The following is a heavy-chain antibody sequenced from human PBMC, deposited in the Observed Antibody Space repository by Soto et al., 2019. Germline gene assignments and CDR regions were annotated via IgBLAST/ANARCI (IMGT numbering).Heavy chain of an antibody. Sequence: SETLSLTCTVSGGSSSSSSYYWGWIRQPPGKGLEWIGSIYYSGSTYYNPSLKSRVTISVDTSKNQFSLKLSSVTAADTAVYYCARGGYYDFWSGFGNYYYYGMDVWGQGTTVTVSS. CDR2: IYYSGST. V-gene: IGHV4-39*01. CDR1: GGSSSSSSYY. D-gene: IGHD3-3*01. J-gene: IGHJ6*02. CDR3: ARGGYYDFWSGFGNYYYYGMDV.